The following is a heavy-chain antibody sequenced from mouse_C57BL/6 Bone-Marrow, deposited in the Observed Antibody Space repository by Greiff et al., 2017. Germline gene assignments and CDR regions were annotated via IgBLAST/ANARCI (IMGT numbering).Heavy chain of an antibody. J-gene: IGHJ1*03. V-gene: IGHV1-72*01. CDR1: GYTFTSYW. CDR2: IDPNSGGT. CDR3: ARWDYYCSSYGYFDV. D-gene: IGHD1-1*01. Sequence: QVQLQQPGAELVKPGASVKLSCKASGYTFTSYWMHWVKQRPGRGLEWIGRIDPNSGGTKYNEKFKSKATMTVNKPSSTAYVQLSSLTSEDSAVYYCARWDYYCSSYGYFDVWGTGTTVTVSS.